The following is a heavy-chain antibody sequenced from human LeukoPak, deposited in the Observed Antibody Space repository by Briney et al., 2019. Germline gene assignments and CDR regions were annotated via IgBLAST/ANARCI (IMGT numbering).Heavy chain of an antibody. CDR2: INAYNGNT. V-gene: IGHV1-18*04. J-gene: IGHJ3*02. CDR3: ARDPSAYYYGSGSHRNAFDI. CDR1: GYTFTGYY. D-gene: IGHD3-10*01. Sequence: ASVKVSCKASGYTFTGYYMHWVRQAPGQGLEWMGWINAYNGNTNYAQKLQGRITMTTDTSTSTAYMELRSLRSDDTAVYYCARDPSAYYYGSGSHRNAFDIWGQGTMVTVSS.